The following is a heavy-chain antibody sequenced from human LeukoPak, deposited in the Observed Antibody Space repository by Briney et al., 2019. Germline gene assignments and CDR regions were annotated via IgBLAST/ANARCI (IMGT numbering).Heavy chain of an antibody. V-gene: IGHV3-23*01. CDR1: GFTFSDYY. CDR3: AKGVTTVRIYYHGMDV. Sequence: PGGSLRLSCAASGFTFSDYYMSWIRQAPGKGLEWVSLISGSGDSRYYADSVKGRFTISRDNAKNTLWLQMNSLRAEDTAVYYCAKGVTTVRIYYHGMDVWGQGTTVTVSS. D-gene: IGHD4-17*01. J-gene: IGHJ6*02. CDR2: ISGSGDSR.